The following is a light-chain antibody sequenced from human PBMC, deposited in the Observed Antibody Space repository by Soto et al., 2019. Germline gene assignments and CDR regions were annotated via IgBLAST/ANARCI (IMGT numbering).Light chain of an antibody. CDR1: QSILNY. CDR3: QQTYGTLYT. CDR2: SAA. J-gene: IGKJ2*01. V-gene: IGKV1-39*01. Sequence: DIQLTQSPSSLSASVGDRVIITCRASQSILNYLNWYQHKPGKAPRLLISSAASLRSGVSSRFSGSGSGTDFTLTISSLQPDDLATYYCQQTYGTLYTFGQGTKLEIK.